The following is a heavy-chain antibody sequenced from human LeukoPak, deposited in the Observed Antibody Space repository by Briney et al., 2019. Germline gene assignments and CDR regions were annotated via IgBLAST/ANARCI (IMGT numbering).Heavy chain of an antibody. CDR1: GGSTSSYY. CDR2: IYYSGST. D-gene: IGHD3-10*01. V-gene: IGHV4-59*01. J-gene: IGHJ4*02. Sequence: SETLSLTCTVSGGSTSSYYWSWIRQPPGKELEWIGYIYYSGSTNYNPSLKSRVTISVDTSKNQFSLKLSSVTAADTAVYYCARDRGILDYWGQGTLVTVSS. CDR3: ARDRGILDY.